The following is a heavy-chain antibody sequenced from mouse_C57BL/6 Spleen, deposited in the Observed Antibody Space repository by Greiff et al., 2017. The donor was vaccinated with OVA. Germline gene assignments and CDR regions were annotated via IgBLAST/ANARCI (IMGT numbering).Heavy chain of an antibody. CDR2: INPNNGGT. CDR3: ARFDYDGDWYCDV. CDR1: GYTFTDYY. V-gene: IGHV1-26*01. D-gene: IGHD2-4*01. Sequence: EVQLQQSGPELVKPGASVKISCKASGYTFTDYYMNWVKQSHGKSLEWIGDINPNNGGTSYNQKFKGKATLTVDKSSSTAYMELRSLTSEDSAVYYCARFDYDGDWYCDVWGTGTTVTVSS. J-gene: IGHJ1*03.